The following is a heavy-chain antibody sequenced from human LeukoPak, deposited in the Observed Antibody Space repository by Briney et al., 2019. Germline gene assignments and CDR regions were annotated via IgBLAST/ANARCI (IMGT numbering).Heavy chain of an antibody. CDR1: GGSISSGGYY. CDR3: ARDYIAAAGTRSYYYGMDV. CDR2: IYYSGST. V-gene: IGHV4-31*03. Sequence: PSQTLSLTCTVSGGSISSGGYYWSWIRQHPGKGLEWIGYIYYSGSTYYNPSLKSRVTISVDTSKNQFSLKLSSVTAADTAVYYCARDYIAAAGTRSYYYGMDVWGQGTTVTVSS. D-gene: IGHD6-13*01. J-gene: IGHJ6*02.